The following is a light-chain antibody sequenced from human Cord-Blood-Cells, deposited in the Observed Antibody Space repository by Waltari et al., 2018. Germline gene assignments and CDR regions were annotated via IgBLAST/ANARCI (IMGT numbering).Light chain of an antibody. Sequence: QSDLTQPPSASGPAGQSVTISCTGTSSDVGGYNYAPWYQQHPGKAPKLMIYEVSKRPSGVPDRFSGSKSGNTASLTVSGLQAEDEADYYCSSYAGSNNLYVFGTGTKVTVL. CDR3: SSYAGSNNLYV. CDR2: EVS. CDR1: SSDVGGYNY. V-gene: IGLV2-8*01. J-gene: IGLJ1*01.